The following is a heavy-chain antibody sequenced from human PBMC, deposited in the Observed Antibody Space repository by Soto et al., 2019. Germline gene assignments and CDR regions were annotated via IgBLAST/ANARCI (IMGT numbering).Heavy chain of an antibody. CDR2: INAGNGNT. Sequence: GASVKVSCKASGYTFTSYAMHWVRQAPGQRLEWMGWINAGNGNTEYSQKFQGRVTMTRDTSISTAYMELSRLRSDDTAVYYCARGPVLRYFDWLPSYYYYGMDVWGQGTTVTVSS. CDR1: GYTFTSYA. V-gene: IGHV1-3*01. J-gene: IGHJ6*02. CDR3: ARGPVLRYFDWLPSYYYYGMDV. D-gene: IGHD3-9*01.